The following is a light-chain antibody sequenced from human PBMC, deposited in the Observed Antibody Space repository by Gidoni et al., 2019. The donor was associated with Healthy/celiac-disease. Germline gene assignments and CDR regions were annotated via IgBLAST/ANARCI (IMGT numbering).Light chain of an antibody. CDR1: QSVSSN. Sequence: EIVITPSPATLSVSPGERATLSCRASQSVSSNLAWYQQKPGQAPRLLIYGASTRATGIPARVSGSGSGTEFTLTISSLQSEDLAVYYCQQDNNWPGTFGQGTKVEIK. CDR3: QQDNNWPGT. J-gene: IGKJ1*01. V-gene: IGKV3-15*01. CDR2: GAS.